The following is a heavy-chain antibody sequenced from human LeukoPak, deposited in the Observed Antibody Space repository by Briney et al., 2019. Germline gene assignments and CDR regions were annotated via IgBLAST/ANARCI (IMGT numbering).Heavy chain of an antibody. J-gene: IGHJ3*02. Sequence: SETLSLTCTVSVGSISRSSYYWGWIRQPPGKGLGWLGSLYYSVSTYYNPSLKSRVTMSVDTYKSQFSLRLSSVTAADTAVYYCARHLDCVSSEFDIWGRGTMVTVSS. CDR3: ARHLDCVSSEFDI. V-gene: IGHV4-39*01. D-gene: IGHD2/OR15-2a*01. CDR1: VGSISRSSYY. CDR2: LYYSVST.